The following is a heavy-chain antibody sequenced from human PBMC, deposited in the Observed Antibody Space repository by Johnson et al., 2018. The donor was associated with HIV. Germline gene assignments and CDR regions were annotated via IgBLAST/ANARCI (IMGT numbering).Heavy chain of an antibody. CDR2: IFSVGNT. CDR3: ARDEPGSSWAFDI. CDR1: GITVNTNY. D-gene: IGHD6-13*01. Sequence: MMLVESGGGLVQSGGSLRLSCAASGITVNTNYMSWVRRAPGKGLEWVSVIFSVGNTYYADSVKGRFTISRDNSKNMLYLQMNSLRPEDTAVYYCARDEPGSSWAFDIWGQGTMVTVSS. V-gene: IGHV3-66*02. J-gene: IGHJ3*02.